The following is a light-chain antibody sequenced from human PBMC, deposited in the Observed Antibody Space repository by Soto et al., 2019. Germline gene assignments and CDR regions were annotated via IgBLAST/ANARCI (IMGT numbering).Light chain of an antibody. CDR2: GNS. Sequence: QSVLTQPPSVSGAPGQRVTISCTGSISNIGAGYDVHWYQQLPGTAPKLLIYGNSNRPSGVPDRFSGSKSGTSASLAITGLRAEDEADYYCQSYDSSLSVYVFGTGTKLTVL. J-gene: IGLJ1*01. CDR1: ISNIGAGYD. CDR3: QSYDSSLSVYV. V-gene: IGLV1-40*01.